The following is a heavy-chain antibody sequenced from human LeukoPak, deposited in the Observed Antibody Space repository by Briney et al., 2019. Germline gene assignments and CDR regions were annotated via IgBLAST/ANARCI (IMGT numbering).Heavy chain of an antibody. CDR2: ISSSSSYI. CDR3: AREGGDYVAPFDY. V-gene: IGHV3-21*01. CDR1: GFTISSYS. J-gene: IGHJ4*02. Sequence: PGGSLRLSCAASGFTISSYSMNWVRQAPGKGLEWVSSISSSSSYIYYADSVKGRFTISRDNAKNSLYLQMNSLRAEDTAVYYCAREGGDYVAPFDYWGQGTLVTVSS. D-gene: IGHD4-17*01.